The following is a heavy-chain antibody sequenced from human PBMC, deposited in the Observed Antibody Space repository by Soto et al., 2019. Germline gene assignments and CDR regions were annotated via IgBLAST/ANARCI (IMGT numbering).Heavy chain of an antibody. CDR2: MNPNSGNT. CDR3: ARAKGSYDYIWGSYFDY. J-gene: IGHJ4*02. Sequence: VKVSCKASGYTFTSYGISWVRQAPGQGLEWMGWMNPNSGNTGYAQKFQGRVTMTRNTSISTAYMELSSLRSEDTAVYYCARAKGSYDYIWGSYFDYWGQGTLVTVSS. V-gene: IGHV1-8*02. D-gene: IGHD3-16*01. CDR1: GYTFTSYG.